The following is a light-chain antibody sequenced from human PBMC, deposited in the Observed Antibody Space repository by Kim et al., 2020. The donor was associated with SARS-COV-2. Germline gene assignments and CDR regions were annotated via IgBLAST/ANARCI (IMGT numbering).Light chain of an antibody. V-gene: IGKV3-20*01. Sequence: SPGQRATLACRASQSISSHYLAWYQQKPGQGPRLLVCGASNRTAGIPNRCSGGWSGTDFTHTIARLEAEGCAVYCCQQYGNSRYTFGRGTRLEIK. CDR3: QQYGNSRYT. CDR1: QSISSHY. CDR2: GAS. J-gene: IGKJ5*01.